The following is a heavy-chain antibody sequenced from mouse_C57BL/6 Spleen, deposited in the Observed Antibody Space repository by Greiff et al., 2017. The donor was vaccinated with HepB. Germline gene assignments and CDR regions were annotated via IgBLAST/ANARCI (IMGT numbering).Heavy chain of an antibody. CDR3: AATIAYYYAMDY. D-gene: IGHD2-12*01. CDR2: IHPNSGST. Sequence: VQLQQSGAELVKPGASVKLSCKASGYTFTSYWMHWVKQRPGQGLEWIGMIHPNSGSTNYNEKFKSKATLTVDKSSSTAYMQLSSLTSEDSAVYYCAATIAYYYAMDYWGQGTSVTVSS. V-gene: IGHV1-64*01. CDR1: GYTFTSYW. J-gene: IGHJ4*01.